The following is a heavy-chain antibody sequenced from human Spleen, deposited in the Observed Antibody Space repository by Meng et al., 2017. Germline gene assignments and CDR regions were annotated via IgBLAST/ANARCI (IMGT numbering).Heavy chain of an antibody. CDR2: ISYDGSNK. CDR3: TWDDKAVSDY. D-gene: IGHD2-15*01. Sequence: GGSLRLSCAASGFTFSSYAMHWVRQAPGKGLEWVAVISYDGSNKYYADSVKGRFTISRDNSKNTLYLQMSGLRIDDTGVYYCTWDDKAVSDYWGQGTLVTVSS. CDR1: GFTFSSYA. J-gene: IGHJ4*02. V-gene: IGHV3-30*04.